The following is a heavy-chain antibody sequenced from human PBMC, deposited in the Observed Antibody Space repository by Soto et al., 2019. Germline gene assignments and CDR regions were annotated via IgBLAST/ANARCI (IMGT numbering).Heavy chain of an antibody. CDR2: FDPEDGET. Sequence: ASVKVSCKVCGYTLTELSMHWVGQAPGKGLEWMGGFDPEDGETIYAQKFQGRVTMTEDTSTDTAYMELSSLRSEDTAVYYCATDFFGVGHNTSPVYWGQGTLVTFSS. V-gene: IGHV1-24*01. CDR3: ATDFFGVGHNTSPVY. D-gene: IGHD3-3*01. J-gene: IGHJ4*02. CDR1: GYTLTELS.